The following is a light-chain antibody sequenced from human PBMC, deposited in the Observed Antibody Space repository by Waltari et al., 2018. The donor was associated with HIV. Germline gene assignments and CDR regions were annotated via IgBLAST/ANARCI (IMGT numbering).Light chain of an antibody. CDR1: QSVLYRATKKNS. CDR2: VAS. CDR3: QQYYTTPLS. J-gene: IGKJ4*01. V-gene: IGKV4-1*01. Sequence: DFVMTQSPDSLAVSLGERATINCKYSQSVLYRATKKNSLAWYQQKPGQPPKLLISVASTPESRVPARFSGSGSLTDFTLAINNLQADDVAVYYCQQYYTTPLSFGGVTKVEIK.